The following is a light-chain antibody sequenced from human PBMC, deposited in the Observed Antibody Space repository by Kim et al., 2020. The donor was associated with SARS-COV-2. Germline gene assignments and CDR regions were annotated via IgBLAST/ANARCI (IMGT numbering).Light chain of an antibody. Sequence: LSPCDRATLSCSAIQSVSSYLTWYEQKPGQAPRLLSNDASNGATGIPARFSGSGAGTDFTLTISSLGPEDFAVYYGQQRSNWPWTFGQGTKVDIK. CDR1: QSVSSY. V-gene: IGKV3-11*01. CDR2: DAS. J-gene: IGKJ1*01. CDR3: QQRSNWPWT.